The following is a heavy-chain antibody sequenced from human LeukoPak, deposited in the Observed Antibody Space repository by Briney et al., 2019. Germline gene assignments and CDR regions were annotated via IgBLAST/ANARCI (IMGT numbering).Heavy chain of an antibody. V-gene: IGHV4-39*01. Sequence: SETLSLTCTVSGGSISSSSYYWGWIRQPPGKGLEWIGSIYYSGSTYYNLSLKSRVTISVDTSKNQFSLKLSSVTAADTAVYYCARLLRLLTYFDYWGQGTLVTVSS. CDR2: IYYSGST. D-gene: IGHD3-22*01. J-gene: IGHJ4*02. CDR1: GGSISSSSYY. CDR3: ARLLRLLTYFDY.